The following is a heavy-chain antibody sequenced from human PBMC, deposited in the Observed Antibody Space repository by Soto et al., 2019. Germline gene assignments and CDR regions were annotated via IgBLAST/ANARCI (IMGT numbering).Heavy chain of an antibody. CDR3: ASPLEYSSSYYYYYGMDV. V-gene: IGHV1-24*01. Sequence: ASVKVPCKVSGYTLTELSMHWVRQAPGKGLEWMGGFDPEDGETIYAQKFQGRVTMTEDTSTDTAYMELSSLRSEDTAVYYCASPLEYSSSYYYYYGMDVWGQGTTVTVSS. CDR1: GYTLTELS. CDR2: FDPEDGET. J-gene: IGHJ6*02. D-gene: IGHD6-6*01.